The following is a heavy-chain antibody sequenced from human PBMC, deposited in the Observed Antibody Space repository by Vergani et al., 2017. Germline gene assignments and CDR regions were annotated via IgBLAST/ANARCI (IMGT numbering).Heavy chain of an antibody. CDR1: GGSISSYY. CDR2: IYTSGRT. Sequence: QVQLQESGPGLVKPSETLSLTCTVSGGSISSYYWSWIRQPAGKGLEWIGRIYTSGRTNYNPSLKSRVTMSVDTSNNQFSLKLSSVTAADTAVYYCAKGKSIQYCSSTSCWVGDYWGQGTLVTVSS. V-gene: IGHV4-4*07. J-gene: IGHJ4*02. D-gene: IGHD2-2*01. CDR3: AKGKSIQYCSSTSCWVGDY.